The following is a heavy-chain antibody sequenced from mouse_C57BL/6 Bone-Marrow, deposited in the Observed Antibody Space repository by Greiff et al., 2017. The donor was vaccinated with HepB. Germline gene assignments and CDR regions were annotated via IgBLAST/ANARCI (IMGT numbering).Heavy chain of an antibody. Sequence: EVMLVESGGGLVQPGGSLKLSCAASGFTFSDYYMYWVRQTPEKRLEWVAYISNGGGSTYYPDTVKGRFTISRDNAKNTLYLQMSRLKSEDTAMYYCARHYYGSSYEDAMDYWGQGTSVTVSS. J-gene: IGHJ4*01. V-gene: IGHV5-12*01. D-gene: IGHD1-1*01. CDR3: ARHYYGSSYEDAMDY. CDR1: GFTFSDYY. CDR2: ISNGGGST.